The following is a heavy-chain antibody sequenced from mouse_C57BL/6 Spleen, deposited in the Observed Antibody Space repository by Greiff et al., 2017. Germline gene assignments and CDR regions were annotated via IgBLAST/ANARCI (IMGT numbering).Heavy chain of an antibody. CDR3: ARYYGSSYEYFDV. CDR1: GYTFTSYW. J-gene: IGHJ1*03. CDR2: IDPSDSYT. Sequence: QVQLQQPGAELVMPGASVKLSCKASGYTFTSYWMHWVKQRPGQGLEWIGEIDPSDSYTNYNQKFKGKSTLTVDKSSSTAYMQLSSLTSEDSAVXYCARYYGSSYEYFDVWGTGTTVTVSA. V-gene: IGHV1-69*01. D-gene: IGHD1-1*01.